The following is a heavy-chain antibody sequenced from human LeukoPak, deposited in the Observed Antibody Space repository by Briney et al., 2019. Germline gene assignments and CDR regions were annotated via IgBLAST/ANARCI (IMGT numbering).Heavy chain of an antibody. CDR1: GYTFTSYG. CDR2: ISAYNGNT. CDR3: ARGDRYGDYVIPSFDY. D-gene: IGHD4-17*01. V-gene: IGHV1-18*01. J-gene: IGHJ4*02. Sequence: GASVKVSCKASGYTFTSYGISWVRQAPGQGLEWMGWISAYNGNTNYAQKLQGRVTMTTDTSTSTAYMELRSLRSDDTAVYYCARGDRYGDYVIPSFDYWGQGTLVTVSS.